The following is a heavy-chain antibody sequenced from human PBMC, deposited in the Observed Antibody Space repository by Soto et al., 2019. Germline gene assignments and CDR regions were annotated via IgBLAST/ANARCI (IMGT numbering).Heavy chain of an antibody. V-gene: IGHV3-11*01. D-gene: IGHD6-6*01. J-gene: IGHJ4*02. CDR3: ARAGFALRPPQVIDY. CDR1: GFTFSDYY. CDR2: ISSSGSTI. Sequence: PGGSLRLSCAASGFTFSDYYMSWIRQAPGKGLEWASYISSSGSTIYYADSVKGRFTISRDNAKNSLYLQMNSLRAEDTAVYYCARAGFALRPPQVIDYWGQGTLVTVSS.